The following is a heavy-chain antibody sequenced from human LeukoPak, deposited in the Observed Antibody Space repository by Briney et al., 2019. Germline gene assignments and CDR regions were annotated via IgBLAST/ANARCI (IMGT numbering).Heavy chain of an antibody. D-gene: IGHD6-19*01. Sequence: GGSLRLSCAASGFTFSSYAMSWVRQAPGKGLEWVSAISGSGGSTYYADSVKGRFTISRDNSKNTLYLQMNSLRAEDTAVYYCAKGQLWLVHLEYFQHWGQGTLVTVSS. CDR2: ISGSGGST. CDR3: AKGQLWLVHLEYFQH. J-gene: IGHJ1*01. V-gene: IGHV3-23*01. CDR1: GFTFSSYA.